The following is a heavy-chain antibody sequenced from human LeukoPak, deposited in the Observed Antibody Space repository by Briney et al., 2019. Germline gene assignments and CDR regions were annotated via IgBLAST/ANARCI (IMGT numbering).Heavy chain of an antibody. CDR2: ISRSGAYT. CDR3: SRPLSFGELFRLDD. V-gene: IGHV3-21*05. CDR1: GFTVRSNY. J-gene: IGHJ4*02. Sequence: PGGSLRLSCAASGFTVRSNYMNWVRQAPGKGPEWVSYISRSGAYTYYTDSVKGRFTVSRDNAKKLLFLQMDGLRAEDTALYYCSRPLSFGELFRLDDWGQGTLVTVSS. D-gene: IGHD3-10*01.